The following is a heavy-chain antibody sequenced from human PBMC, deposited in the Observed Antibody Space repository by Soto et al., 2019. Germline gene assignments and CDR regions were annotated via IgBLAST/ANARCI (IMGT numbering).Heavy chain of an antibody. CDR1: GYTFTSYG. CDR3: ASYRIAAAGTVWFDP. D-gene: IGHD6-13*01. V-gene: IGHV1-18*01. J-gene: IGHJ5*02. Sequence: ASVKVSCKASGYTFTSYGISWVRQAPGQGLEWMGWISAYNGNTNYAQKLQGRVTMTTDTSTSTAYMELRSLRSDGTAVYYCASYRIAAAGTVWFDPWGQGTLVTVSS. CDR2: ISAYNGNT.